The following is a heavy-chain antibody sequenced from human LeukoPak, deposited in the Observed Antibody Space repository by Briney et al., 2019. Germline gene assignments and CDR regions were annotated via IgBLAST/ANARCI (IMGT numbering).Heavy chain of an antibody. D-gene: IGHD2-15*01. Sequence: SVKVSCKASGGTFSSYAISWVRQAPGQGLEWMGGIIPIFGTANYAQKFQGRVTITADESTSTAYMKLSSLRSEDTAVYYCARSYCSGGSCQPYGMDVWGQGTTVTVSS. CDR3: ARSYCSGGSCQPYGMDV. J-gene: IGHJ6*02. CDR2: IIPIFGTA. V-gene: IGHV1-69*01. CDR1: GGTFSSYA.